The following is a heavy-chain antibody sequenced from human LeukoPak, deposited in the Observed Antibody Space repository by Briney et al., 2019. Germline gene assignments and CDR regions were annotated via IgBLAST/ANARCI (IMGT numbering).Heavy chain of an antibody. V-gene: IGHV3-30*02. CDR1: GFTFNNYG. J-gene: IGHJ4*02. D-gene: IGHD2/OR15-2a*01. Sequence: GGSLRLSCAASGFTFNNYGVHWVRQAPGKGLEWVAFIRNDGSNKYYADSVKGRFTISRDNSKNTLYLQMNSLRAEDTAVYYCAKDTSFGYWGQGTLVTVSS. CDR3: AKDTSFGY. CDR2: IRNDGSNK.